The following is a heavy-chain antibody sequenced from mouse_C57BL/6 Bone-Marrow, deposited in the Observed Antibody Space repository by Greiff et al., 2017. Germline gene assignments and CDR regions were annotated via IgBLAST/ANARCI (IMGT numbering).Heavy chain of an antibody. CDR3: TEGEYDHLYYAMDY. CDR2: IDPENGDT. J-gene: IGHJ4*01. D-gene: IGHD2-10*02. V-gene: IGHV14-4*01. CDR1: GFNIKDDY. Sequence: VQLQQSGAELVRPGASVKLSCTASGFNIKDDYMHWVKQRPEQGLEWIGWIDPENGDTEYASKFQGKATITADTSSNTAYLQLSSLTSEDTAVYDCTEGEYDHLYYAMDYWGQGTSVTVSS.